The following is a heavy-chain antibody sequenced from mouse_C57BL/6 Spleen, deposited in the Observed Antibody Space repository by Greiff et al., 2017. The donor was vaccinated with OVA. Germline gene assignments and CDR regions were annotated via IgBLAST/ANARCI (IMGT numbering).Heavy chain of an antibody. D-gene: IGHD2-4*01. CDR1: GFTFSDYG. CDR2: ISSGSSTI. V-gene: IGHV5-17*01. Sequence: VQLQQSGGGLVKPGGSLKLSCAASGFTFSDYGMHWVRQAPEKGLEWVAYISSGSSTIYYADTVKGRFTISRDNAKNTLFLQMTSLRSEDTAMYYCARGGYYDYGRFAYWGQGTLVTVSA. J-gene: IGHJ3*01. CDR3: ARGGYYDYGRFAY.